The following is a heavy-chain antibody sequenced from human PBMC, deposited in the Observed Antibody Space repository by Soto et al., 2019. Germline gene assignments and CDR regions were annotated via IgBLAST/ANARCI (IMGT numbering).Heavy chain of an antibody. Sequence: VASVRVSCNPSAGTFSSYTISWVRQALGQGLEWMGRIIPILGIANYAQKFQGRVTITADKSTSTAYMELSSLRSEDAAVYYCARAFRGYSYGFDYWGQGTLVSVSS. J-gene: IGHJ4*02. D-gene: IGHD5-18*01. V-gene: IGHV1-69*02. CDR2: IIPILGIA. CDR1: AGTFSSYT. CDR3: ARAFRGYSYGFDY.